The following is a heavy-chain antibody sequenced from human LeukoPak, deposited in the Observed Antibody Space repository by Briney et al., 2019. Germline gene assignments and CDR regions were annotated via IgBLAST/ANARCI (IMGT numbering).Heavy chain of an antibody. V-gene: IGHV3-33*06. CDR3: ANNFDY. J-gene: IGHJ4*02. CDR1: GFTFSSYG. Sequence: PGGSLRLSCAASGFTFSSYGMHWVRQAPGKGLEWVAVIWYDGSNKYYADSVKGRFTISRDNSKNTSYLQMNSLRVEDTAVYYCANNFDYWGQGTLVAVSS. CDR2: IWYDGSNK.